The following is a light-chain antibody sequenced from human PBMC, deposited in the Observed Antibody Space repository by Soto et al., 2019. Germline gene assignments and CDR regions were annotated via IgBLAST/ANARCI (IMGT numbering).Light chain of an antibody. V-gene: IGLV1-44*01. CDR3: AAWDDSLNGVV. J-gene: IGLJ2*01. CDR1: SSNIGSNT. Sequence: QSVLTQPPSASGTPGQRVTISCSGSSSNIGSNTVNWYQQLPGTAPKLLIYNNHQRPSGVPDRFSGSKSGTSASLAISGLQSEDEADYYCAAWDDSLNGVVFGGGTKLTVL. CDR2: NNH.